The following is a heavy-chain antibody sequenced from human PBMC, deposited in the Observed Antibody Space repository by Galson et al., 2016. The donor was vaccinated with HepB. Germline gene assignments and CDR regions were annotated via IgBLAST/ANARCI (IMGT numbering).Heavy chain of an antibody. V-gene: IGHV3-15*01. Sequence: SLRLSCAASGFTFSNAWMSWVRQAPGKGLEWVGRIKSKTDGGTTDYAAPVKGRFTISRDDSKNTLYLQMKSLKTEDTAMYYCTTDIAVSGRTPVPFDYWGQGTLVTVSS. J-gene: IGHJ4*02. CDR2: IKSKTDGGTT. CDR1: GFTFSNAW. D-gene: IGHD6-19*01. CDR3: TTDIAVSGRTPVPFDY.